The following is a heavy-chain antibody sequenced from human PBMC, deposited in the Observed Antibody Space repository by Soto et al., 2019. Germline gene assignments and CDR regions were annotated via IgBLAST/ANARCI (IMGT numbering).Heavy chain of an antibody. D-gene: IGHD3-3*01. CDR1: GYTFTRYD. CDR3: ARGYDFWSGYYTGYGYFQH. J-gene: IGHJ1*01. Sequence: QVQLVQSGAEVKKPGASVKVSCKASGYTFTRYDIDWVLQAPGQGFDWIGWMNPNSGNTGYAQKYQGRVTMTRNTYISTAYMELSSLRSEDTAVYYCARGYDFWSGYYTGYGYFQHWGQGTLVTVSS. CDR2: MNPNSGNT. V-gene: IGHV1-8*01.